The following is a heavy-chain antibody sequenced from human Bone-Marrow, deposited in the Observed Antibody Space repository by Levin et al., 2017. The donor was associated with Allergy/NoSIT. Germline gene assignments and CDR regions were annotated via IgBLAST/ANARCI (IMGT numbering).Heavy chain of an antibody. V-gene: IGHV4-34*01. CDR2: NNHSGST. J-gene: IGHJ3*02. CDR3: ARACGGDCYDAFDI. CDR1: GGSFSGYY. Sequence: SETLSLTCAVYGGSFSGYYWSWIRQPPGKGLEWIGENNHSGSTNYNPSLKSRVTISVDTSKNQFSLKLSSVTAADTAVYYCARACGGDCYDAFDIWGQGTMVTVSS. D-gene: IGHD2-21*02.